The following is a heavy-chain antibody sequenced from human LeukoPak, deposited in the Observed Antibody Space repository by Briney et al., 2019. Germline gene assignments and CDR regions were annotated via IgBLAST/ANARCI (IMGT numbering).Heavy chain of an antibody. CDR3: ARDESSRDNTVGYHY. V-gene: IGHV4-4*07. CDR1: GGSFNSYH. Sequence: SETLSLTCTVSGGSFNSYHWAWTRHPAGKGLEWVGRVHVSGSTNYNPSLRSRVAISLDTSRNQVSLILNSVSAADTAVYFCARDESSRDNTVGYHYWGRGVLVTVSS. D-gene: IGHD2-8*02. CDR2: VHVSGST. J-gene: IGHJ4*01.